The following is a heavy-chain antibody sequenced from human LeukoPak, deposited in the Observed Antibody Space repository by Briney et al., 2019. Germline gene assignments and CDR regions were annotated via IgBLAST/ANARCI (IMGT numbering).Heavy chain of an antibody. D-gene: IGHD2-15*01. CDR1: GFTFSSYA. Sequence: PGGSLRLSCAASGFTFSSYAMSWVRQAPGKGLEWVSAISGSGGSTYYADSVKGRFTISRDNSKNTLYLQMNSLRAEDTAVYYCAKDYCSGGSCYLFDSWGQGNLVTVSS. CDR2: ISGSGGST. CDR3: AKDYCSGGSCYLFDS. V-gene: IGHV3-23*01. J-gene: IGHJ4*02.